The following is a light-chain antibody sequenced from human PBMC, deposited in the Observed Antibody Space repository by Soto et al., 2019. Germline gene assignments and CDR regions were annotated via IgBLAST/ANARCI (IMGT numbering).Light chain of an antibody. CDR1: QSVSSSY. Sequence: EIVLTQSPGTLSLSPRERATLSCRASQSVSSSYLAWYQQKPGQAPRLLIYGASSRATGIPDRFSGSGSGTDFTLTISRLEPEDFAVYYCQQYGSSPRTFGQETKVEIK. CDR3: QQYGSSPRT. J-gene: IGKJ1*01. V-gene: IGKV3-20*01. CDR2: GAS.